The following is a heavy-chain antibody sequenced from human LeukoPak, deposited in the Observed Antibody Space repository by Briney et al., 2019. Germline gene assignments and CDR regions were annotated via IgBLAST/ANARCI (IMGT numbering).Heavy chain of an antibody. CDR1: GFTFSDFY. CDR2: ISHMGDII. D-gene: IGHD3-10*01. CDR3: ARVGVGTLVRGVSYWYFDL. Sequence: GGSLRLSCAASGFTFSDFYMTWIRQAPGKGLKWVSYISHMGDIIYYADSVRGRFTISRDNAKNSLYLQMNSLRAEDTAVYYCARVGVGTLVRGVSYWYFDLWGRGTLVTVSS. J-gene: IGHJ2*01. V-gene: IGHV3-11*01.